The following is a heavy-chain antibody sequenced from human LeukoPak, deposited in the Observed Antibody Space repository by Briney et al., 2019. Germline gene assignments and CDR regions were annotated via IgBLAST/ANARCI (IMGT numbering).Heavy chain of an antibody. J-gene: IGHJ5*02. CDR1: GGSISSYY. D-gene: IGHD6-19*01. Sequence: SETLSLTCTVSGGSISSYYWSWIRQPPGKGLEWIGYIYYSGSTNYNPSLKSRATISVDTSKNQFSLKLSSVTAADTAVYYCARVKVAAVDPWGQGTLVTVSS. CDR3: ARVKVAAVDP. V-gene: IGHV4-59*01. CDR2: IYYSGST.